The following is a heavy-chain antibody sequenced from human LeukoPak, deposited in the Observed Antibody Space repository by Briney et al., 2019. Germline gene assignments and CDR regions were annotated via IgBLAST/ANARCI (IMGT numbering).Heavy chain of an antibody. CDR1: GFTFSDYY. CDR2: ISSSGSTI. Sequence: GGSLRLSCAASGFTFSDYYMSWIRQAPGKGLEWVSYISSSGSTIYYADSVKGRFTISRDNAKNSLYLQMNSLRAEDTAVYYCAKVPSSNYPSIYYYYYYYMDVWGKGTTVTVSS. V-gene: IGHV3-11*04. J-gene: IGHJ6*03. D-gene: IGHD4-11*01. CDR3: AKVPSSNYPSIYYYYYYYMDV.